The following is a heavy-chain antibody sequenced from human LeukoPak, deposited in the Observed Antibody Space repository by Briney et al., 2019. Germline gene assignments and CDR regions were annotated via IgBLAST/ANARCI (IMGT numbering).Heavy chain of an antibody. J-gene: IGHJ5*02. CDR2: IKQDGSEK. D-gene: IGHD6-13*01. V-gene: IGHV3-7*03. CDR3: AKGYSSSWYNWFDP. CDR1: GLSFNNYR. Sequence: GGSLRLSCVASGLSFNNYRMTWVRQAPGKGLEWVANIKQDGSEKQYVDSVKGRFAISRDNAKKSLYLQINTLRAEDTAVYYCAKGYSSSWYNWFDPWGQGTLVTVSS.